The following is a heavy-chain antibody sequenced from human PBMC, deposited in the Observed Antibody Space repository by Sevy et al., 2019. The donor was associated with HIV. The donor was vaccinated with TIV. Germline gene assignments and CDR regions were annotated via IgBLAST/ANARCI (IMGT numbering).Heavy chain of an antibody. D-gene: IGHD6-19*01. CDR1: GYTFINFD. CDR3: ARGGGNGWYYFDY. V-gene: IGHV1-69*13. Sequence: ASVKVSCKASGYTFINFDIGWVRQAPGQGLEWMGGIIPILGTVNYAQKFQGRVTITADESTKTAYMELSSLRSEDTAVYYCARGGGNGWYYFDYWGQETLVTVSS. J-gene: IGHJ4*02. CDR2: IIPILGTV.